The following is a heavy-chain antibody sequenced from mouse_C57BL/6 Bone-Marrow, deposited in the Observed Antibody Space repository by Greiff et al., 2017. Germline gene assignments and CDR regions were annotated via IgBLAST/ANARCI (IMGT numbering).Heavy chain of an antibody. Sequence: VQLQQSGAELVKPGASVKLSCKASGYNITDYYMHWVKQRTEQGLEWIGRIDPEDGETKYDPKFQGKATITADTSSNTAYLQLSSLTSEDTAVYYCAYYSWYVGVWGTGTTVTVAA. J-gene: IGHJ1*03. CDR1: GYNITDYY. V-gene: IGHV14-2*01. D-gene: IGHD1-1*01. CDR3: AYYSWYVGV. CDR2: IDPEDGET.